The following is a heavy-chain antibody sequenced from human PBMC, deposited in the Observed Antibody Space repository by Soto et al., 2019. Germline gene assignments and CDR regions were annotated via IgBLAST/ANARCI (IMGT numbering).Heavy chain of an antibody. Sequence: GGSLRLSCAASGFTFSSYAMSWVRQAPGKGLEWVSAISGSGGSTYYADSVKGRFTISRDNSKNTLYLQMNSLRAEDTAVYYCAKDDYYDSSGPPGIDYWGQGTLVTVS. CDR2: ISGSGGST. CDR3: AKDDYYDSSGPPGIDY. J-gene: IGHJ4*02. CDR1: GFTFSSYA. V-gene: IGHV3-23*01. D-gene: IGHD3-22*01.